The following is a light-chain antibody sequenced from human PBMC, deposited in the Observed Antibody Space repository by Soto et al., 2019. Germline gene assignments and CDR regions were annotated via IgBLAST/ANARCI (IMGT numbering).Light chain of an antibody. Sequence: DIQMTQSPSSLSASVGDRVSITCRASQSINNYLNWYQQKPGEAPKVLIYAASSLQTGVPPRFSGSGSGTDFTLTIRTLQPEDFGSYFCQQSDSTPWTCGQGTKVEV. V-gene: IGKV1-39*01. CDR1: QSINNY. J-gene: IGKJ1*01. CDR3: QQSDSTPWT. CDR2: AAS.